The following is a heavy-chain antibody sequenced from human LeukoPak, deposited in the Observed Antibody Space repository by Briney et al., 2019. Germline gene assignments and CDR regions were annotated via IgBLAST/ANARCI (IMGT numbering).Heavy chain of an antibody. CDR2: IYHGSA. Sequence: PSETLSLTCTVSDDSVSSSRYYWTWIRQPPGKGLEWIGYIYHGSATYNPSLESPVTLSMDTSKNKYSLKMTSVTAADTAVYYCAREGGRQWLVSGALDSWGQGTLVTVSS. V-gene: IGHV4-61*01. CDR1: DDSVSSSRYY. J-gene: IGHJ5*01. CDR3: AREGGRQWLVSGALDS. D-gene: IGHD6-19*01.